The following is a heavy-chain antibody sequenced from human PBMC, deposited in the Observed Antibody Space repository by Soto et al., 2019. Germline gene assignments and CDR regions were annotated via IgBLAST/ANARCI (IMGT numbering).Heavy chain of an antibody. D-gene: IGHD3-22*01. Sequence: QVQLVQSGAEVKKPGSSVKVSCKASGGTFSSYAISWVRQAPGQGLEWMGGIIPIFGTANYAQKFQGRVTITADESTSTAYMELSSLRSDDTAVYYCARVPNDSSGYYYRYWGQGTLVTVSS. CDR3: ARVPNDSSGYYYRY. CDR1: GGTFSSYA. J-gene: IGHJ4*02. CDR2: IIPIFGTA. V-gene: IGHV1-69*01.